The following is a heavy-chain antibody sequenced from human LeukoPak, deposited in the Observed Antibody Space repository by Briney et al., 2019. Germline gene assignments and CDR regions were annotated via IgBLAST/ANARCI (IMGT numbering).Heavy chain of an antibody. V-gene: IGHV4-59*08. CDR2: IYYSGST. Sequence: SETLSLTCTVSGGSISSYYWNWIRQPAGKGLEWIGYIYYSGSTNYNPSLKSRVTISVDTSKNQFSLKLSSVTAADTAVYYCARPRPDYYYGMDVWGQGTTVTVSS. J-gene: IGHJ6*02. CDR1: GGSISSYY. CDR3: ARPRPDYYYGMDV.